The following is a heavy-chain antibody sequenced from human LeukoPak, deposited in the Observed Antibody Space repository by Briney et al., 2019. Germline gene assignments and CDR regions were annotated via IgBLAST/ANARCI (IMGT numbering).Heavy chain of an antibody. V-gene: IGHV4-59*08. CDR3: ARLPSPVQH. J-gene: IGHJ1*01. CDR2: IYHSGST. CDR1: GGPISSYY. Sequence: PSETLSLTCAVSGGPISSYYWSWIRQPPGKGLEWIGYIYHSGSTNYNPSLKSRVTISVDTSKNQVSLKLSSVTAADTAVYYCARLPSPVQHWGQGTLVTVSS.